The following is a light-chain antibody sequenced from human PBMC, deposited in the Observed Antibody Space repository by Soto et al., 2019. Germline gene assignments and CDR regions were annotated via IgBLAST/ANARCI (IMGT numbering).Light chain of an antibody. J-gene: IGLJ1*01. CDR2: DVR. Sequence: QSALTQPRSVSGSPGQSVTISCTGTSSDVGRYNYVSWYQHHPGTAPKVMIYDVRERPSGVPDRFSGSKSGNTASLTISGLQAEDEADYYCCSYAGSPRFVFGTGTKLTVL. V-gene: IGLV2-11*01. CDR1: SSDVGRYNY. CDR3: CSYAGSPRFV.